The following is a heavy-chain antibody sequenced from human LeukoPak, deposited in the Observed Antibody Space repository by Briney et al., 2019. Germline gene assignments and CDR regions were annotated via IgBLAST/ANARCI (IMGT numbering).Heavy chain of an antibody. CDR3: ARGDYPLYYFDY. J-gene: IGHJ4*02. V-gene: IGHV1-24*01. D-gene: IGHD4-17*01. CDR1: GCTLTELS. CDR2: FDPEDGET. Sequence: ASVKVSCKVSGCTLTELSMHWVRQAPGKGLEWMGGFDPEDGETIYAQKFQGRVTMTRDTSTSTVYMELSSLRSEDTAVYYCARGDYPLYYFDYWGQGTLVTVSS.